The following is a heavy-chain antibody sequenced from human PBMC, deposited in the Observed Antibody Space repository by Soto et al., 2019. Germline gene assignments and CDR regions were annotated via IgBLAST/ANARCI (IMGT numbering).Heavy chain of an antibody. CDR2: ISSSSSYI. J-gene: IGHJ4*02. D-gene: IGHD3-10*01. V-gene: IGHV3-21*01. CDR3: ATSEPDSGGEGGDY. Sequence: SLRLSCAASGFTFSSYSMNWVRQAPGKGLEWVSSISSSSSYIYYADSVKGRFTISRDNAKNSLYLQMNSLRAEDTAVYYCATSEPDSGGEGGDYWGQGTLVTVSS. CDR1: GFTFSSYS.